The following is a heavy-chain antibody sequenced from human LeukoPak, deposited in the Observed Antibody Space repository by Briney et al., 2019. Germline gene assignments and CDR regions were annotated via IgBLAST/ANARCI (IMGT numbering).Heavy chain of an antibody. Sequence: GGSLTISCKGSGYSFTRYWIGWVRHMPGKGLEWMGIIYPGDSDTRYRPPFQGQVTISADKSISTAYLQWSSLKASDTAMYYCARQDGNGWYYFDYWGQGTLVSVSS. D-gene: IGHD6-19*01. CDR2: IYPGDSDT. CDR1: GYSFTRYW. V-gene: IGHV5-51*01. CDR3: ARQDGNGWYYFDY. J-gene: IGHJ4*02.